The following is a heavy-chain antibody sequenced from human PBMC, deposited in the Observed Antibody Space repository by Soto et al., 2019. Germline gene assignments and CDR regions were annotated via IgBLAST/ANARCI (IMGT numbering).Heavy chain of an antibody. CDR2: IYYSGST. J-gene: IGHJ6*02. D-gene: IGHD6-19*01. Sequence: SSETLSLTCTVSGGSVSSGSYYWSWIRQPPGKGLEWIGYIYYSGSTNYNPSLKSRITISVDTSKNQFSLKLSSVTAADTAVYYCAREMRGPAVAGLLAHYYYGMDVWGQGTTVTVSS. CDR3: AREMRGPAVAGLLAHYYYGMDV. V-gene: IGHV4-61*01. CDR1: GGSVSSGSYY.